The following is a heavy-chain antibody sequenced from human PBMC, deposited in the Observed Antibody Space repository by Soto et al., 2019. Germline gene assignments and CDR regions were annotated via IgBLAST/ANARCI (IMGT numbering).Heavy chain of an antibody. CDR2: ISSSSFTI. D-gene: IGHD3-9*01. J-gene: IGHJ6*03. CDR1: GLRFCDYS. CDR3: ARGKLQYFDWSYYSYMDV. Sequence: GGSPRLSCAASGLRFCDYSMNWVRQDPGRGLEWVSYISSSSFTIHYADSVEGRFPISRDNSKNPLYLQMNSLRAEDTAVYYCARGKLQYFDWSYYSYMDVWGKGTTVTVSS. V-gene: IGHV3-48*01.